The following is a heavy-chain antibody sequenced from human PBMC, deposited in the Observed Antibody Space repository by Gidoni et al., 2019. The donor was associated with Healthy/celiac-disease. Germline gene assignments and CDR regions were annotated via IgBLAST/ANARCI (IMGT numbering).Heavy chain of an antibody. CDR2: IKSKTDGGTT. CDR3: TTGAPYILAAAGDF. V-gene: IGHV3-15*01. Sequence: SVGRIKSKTDGGTTDYAAPVKGRFTISRDDSKNTLYLQMNSLKTEDTAVYYCTTGAPYILAAAGDFWGKGTTVTVSS. D-gene: IGHD6-13*01. J-gene: IGHJ6*04.